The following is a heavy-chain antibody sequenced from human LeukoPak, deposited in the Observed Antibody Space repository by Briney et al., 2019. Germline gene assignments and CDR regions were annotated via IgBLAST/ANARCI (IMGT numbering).Heavy chain of an antibody. CDR1: GGSISSGDYY. J-gene: IGHJ6*04. Sequence: SQTLSLTCTVSGGSISSGDYYWSWIRQPPGKGLEWIGYIYYSGSTYYNPSLKSRVTISVDTSKNQFSLKLSSVTAADTAVYYCARDRRARGFFDYWGKGTTVTVSS. CDR2: IYYSGST. V-gene: IGHV4-30-4*01. D-gene: IGHD3-9*01. CDR3: ARDRRARGFFDY.